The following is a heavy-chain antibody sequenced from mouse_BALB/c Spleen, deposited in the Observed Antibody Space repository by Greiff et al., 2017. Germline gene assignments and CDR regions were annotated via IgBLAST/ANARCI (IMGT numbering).Heavy chain of an antibody. CDR2: IFPGTGTT. CDR3: ARRKQMDY. Sequence: VQLQQPGAELVKPGASVKLSCKTSGYTFTSYWIQWVKQRPGQGLGWIGEIFPGTGTTYYNEKFKGKATLTIDTSSSTAYMQLSSLTSEDSAVYFCARRKQMDYWGQGTSVTVSS. J-gene: IGHJ4*01. V-gene: IGHV1S132*01. CDR1: GYTFTSYW.